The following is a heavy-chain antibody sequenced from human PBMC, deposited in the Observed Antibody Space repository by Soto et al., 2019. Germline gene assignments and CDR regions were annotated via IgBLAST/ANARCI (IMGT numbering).Heavy chain of an antibody. CDR2: IYWDDDK. V-gene: IGHV2-5*02. CDR3: AHSLIPNWGSRGAFDY. D-gene: IGHD7-27*01. Sequence: QITLKESGPTLVKPTQTLTLTCTFSGFSLSTSGVGVGWIRQPPGKALAWLALIYWDDDKRYSPSLKSRLTITKDTSKNQVVLTRTNMDPVDTATYYCAHSLIPNWGSRGAFDYWGQGTLVTVSS. CDR1: GFSLSTSGVG. J-gene: IGHJ4*02.